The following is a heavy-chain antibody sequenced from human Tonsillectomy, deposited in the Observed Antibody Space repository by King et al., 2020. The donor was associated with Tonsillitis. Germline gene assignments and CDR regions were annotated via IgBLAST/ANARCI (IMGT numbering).Heavy chain of an antibody. J-gene: IGHJ4*02. CDR3: ARHGMATNWGHYFDY. CDR2: LSYSGST. V-gene: IGHV4-39*01. Sequence: LQLQESGPGLVKASETLSLTCIVSGGSISSGTYYWGWIRQPPGKGLEWIGSLSYSGSTYYNPSRKSRVTISVDTPKNQFSLGLTSVTAADTAVYYCARHGMATNWGHYFDYWGQGTLVTVSS. CDR1: GGSISSGTYY. D-gene: IGHD5-24*01.